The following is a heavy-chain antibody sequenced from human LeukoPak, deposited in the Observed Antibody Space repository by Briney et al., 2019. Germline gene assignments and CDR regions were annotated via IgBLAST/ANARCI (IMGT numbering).Heavy chain of an antibody. CDR2: IYYSGST. D-gene: IGHD3-22*01. CDR1: GGSIRSYY. V-gene: IGHV4-59*08. J-gene: IGHJ4*02. CDR3: ARLSDKNYYDSSGYWD. Sequence: SETLSLTCTVSGGSIRSYYWSWIRQPPGKGLEWIGYIYYSGSTNYNPSLRSRVTISVDTSKNQFSLKLSSVTAADTAVYYCARLSDKNYYDSSGYWDWGQGTLVTVSS.